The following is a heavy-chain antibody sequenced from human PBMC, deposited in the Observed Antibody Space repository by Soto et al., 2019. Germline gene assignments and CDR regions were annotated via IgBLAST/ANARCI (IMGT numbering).Heavy chain of an antibody. Sequence: QVQLVESGGGVVQPGRSLRLSCAASGFTFSSYAMRWVRQAPGKGLEWVAVISYDGSNKYYADSVKGRFTISRDNSKNTLYLQINSLRAEDTAVYYCARAYEGDYFDYWGQGTLVTVSS. CDR3: ARAYEGDYFDY. V-gene: IGHV3-30-3*01. J-gene: IGHJ4*02. CDR2: ISYDGSNK. CDR1: GFTFSSYA. D-gene: IGHD3-16*01.